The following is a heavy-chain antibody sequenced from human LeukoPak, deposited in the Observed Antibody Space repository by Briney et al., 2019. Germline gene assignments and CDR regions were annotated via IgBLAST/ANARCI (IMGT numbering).Heavy chain of an antibody. CDR1: GFTFSSYG. D-gene: IGHD3-3*01. J-gene: IGHJ4*02. Sequence: GGSLRLSCAASGFTFSSYGMHWVRQAPGKGLEWVAIISYDGSNKYYADSVKGRFTISRDNSKNTLYLQMSSLRAEDTAVYYCAKDLRFLEWLSPFDYWGQGTLVTVSS. CDR2: ISYDGSNK. V-gene: IGHV3-30*18. CDR3: AKDLRFLEWLSPFDY.